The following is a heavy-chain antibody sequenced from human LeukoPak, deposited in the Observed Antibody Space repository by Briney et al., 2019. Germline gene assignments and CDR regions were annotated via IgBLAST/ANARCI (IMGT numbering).Heavy chain of an antibody. D-gene: IGHD3-9*01. J-gene: IGHJ4*02. CDR3: ARVSRRTGQHERITIFHGLDFDY. Sequence: PSETLSLTCAVYGGSFSGYYWSWIRQPPGKGLEWIGEINHSGSTNHNPSLKSRVTISVDTSKNQFSLKLSSVTAADTAVYYCARVSRRTGQHERITIFHGLDFDYWGQGTLVTVSS. CDR1: GGSFSGYY. CDR2: INHSGST. V-gene: IGHV4-34*01.